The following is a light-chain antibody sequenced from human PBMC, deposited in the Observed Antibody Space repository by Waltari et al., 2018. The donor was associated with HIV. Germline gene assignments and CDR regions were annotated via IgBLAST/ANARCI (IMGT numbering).Light chain of an antibody. CDR2: ATS. V-gene: IGKV1-12*02. CDR3: QQTATVPYT. CDR1: QDIYNW. J-gene: IGKJ2*01. Sequence: DIQMTQSPSSVSASLGDTVTSTCRPSQDIYNWLAWYQKRPERAPKLLIFATSTLHSGAPSRFSGSASGTNFTLTINTLQPEDVGIYYCQQTATVPYTFGQGTKIEFK.